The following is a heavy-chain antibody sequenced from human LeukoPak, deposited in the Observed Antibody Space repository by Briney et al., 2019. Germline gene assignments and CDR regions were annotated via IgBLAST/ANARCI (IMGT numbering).Heavy chain of an antibody. D-gene: IGHD3-22*01. Sequence: GGSLRLSCAASGFTFSSYAMHWVRQAPGKGLEWVAVLLHDGSEKYYADSVKGRFTISRDTSKNLVYLQMNSLRAEETAVYYCARDLGGYGYYGMDVWGQGTTVTVSS. CDR3: ARDLGGYGYYGMDV. J-gene: IGHJ6*02. CDR1: GFTFSSYA. CDR2: LLHDGSEK. V-gene: IGHV3-30-3*01.